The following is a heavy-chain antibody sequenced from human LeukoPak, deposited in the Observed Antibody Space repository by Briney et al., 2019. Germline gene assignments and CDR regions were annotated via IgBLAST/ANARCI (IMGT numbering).Heavy chain of an antibody. J-gene: IGHJ4*02. CDR3: ARRGVSASWYFFDY. CDR2: IYHTGST. Sequence: SETLSLTCTVSGGSISSHYWSWIRQPPGRGLEWIGYIYHTGSTNLHPSLKSRVTISVDTSKNQFSLKLIYVTAADTAVYYGARRGVSASWYFFDYWGQGTLITVSS. CDR1: GGSISSHY. V-gene: IGHV4-59*11. D-gene: IGHD6-13*01.